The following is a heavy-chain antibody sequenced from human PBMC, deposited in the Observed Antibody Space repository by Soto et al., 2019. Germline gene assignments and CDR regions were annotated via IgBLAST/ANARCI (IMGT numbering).Heavy chain of an antibody. CDR1: GYTFTSYT. V-gene: IGHV1-3*01. CDR2: IDAGNGNT. J-gene: IGHJ6*02. Sequence: QVQLAQSGAEVKKPGASVKVSCKASGYTFTSYTMHWVRQAPGQRLEWMGWIDAGNGNTKYSQKLQGRVTSTRDTSASPAYTELSSLRSEDTAVYYCARDRPEYYHGMDVWGQATTVTVSS. CDR3: ARDRPEYYHGMDV.